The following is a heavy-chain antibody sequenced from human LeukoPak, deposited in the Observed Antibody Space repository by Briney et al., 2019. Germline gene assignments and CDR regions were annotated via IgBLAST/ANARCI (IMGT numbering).Heavy chain of an antibody. V-gene: IGHV1-69*04. J-gene: IGHJ4*02. CDR3: ASQYYYGSGGYYTGFDY. Sequence: SVKVSCKASGGTFSSYAISWVRQAPGQGLEWMGRIIPILGIANYAQKFQGRVTITADKSTSTAYMELSSLRSEDTAVYYCASQYYYGSGGYYTGFDYWGQGTLVTVSS. CDR2: IIPILGIA. D-gene: IGHD3-10*01. CDR1: GGTFSSYA.